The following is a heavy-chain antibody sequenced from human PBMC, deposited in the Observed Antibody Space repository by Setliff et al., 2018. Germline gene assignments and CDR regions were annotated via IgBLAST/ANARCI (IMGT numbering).Heavy chain of an antibody. CDR1: GLTFSSDA. CDR2: ISSDGSSI. D-gene: IGHD3-10*01. J-gene: IGHJ4*02. V-gene: IGHV3-23*03. Sequence: GGSLRLSCAASGLTFSSDAMTWVRQTPGKGLEWVSVISSDGSSIYYADSVKGRFTISRDNSKNTFDLQMNSLRAEDTAVYYCRVWIGDLPRDFWGRGTLVTVSS. CDR3: RVWIGDLPRDF.